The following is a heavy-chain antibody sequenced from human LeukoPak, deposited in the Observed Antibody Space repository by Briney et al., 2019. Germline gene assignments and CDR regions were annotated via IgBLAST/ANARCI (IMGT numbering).Heavy chain of an antibody. D-gene: IGHD2-2*01. CDR3: ARLGTYASTSNWFDP. Sequence: SETLSLTCAVYGGSFSGYYWSWIRQPAGKGLEWIGEINHSGSTNYNPSLKSRVTISVDTSKNQFSLRLSSVTAADSAVYYCARLGTYASTSNWFDPWGQGTRVTVSS. V-gene: IGHV4-34*01. CDR2: INHSGST. CDR1: GGSFSGYY. J-gene: IGHJ5*02.